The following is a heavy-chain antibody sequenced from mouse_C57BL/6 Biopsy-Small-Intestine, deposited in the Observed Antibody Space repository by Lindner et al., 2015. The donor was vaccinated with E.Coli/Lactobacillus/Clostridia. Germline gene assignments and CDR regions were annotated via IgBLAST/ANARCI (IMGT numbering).Heavy chain of an antibody. CDR1: GYTFTEYN. J-gene: IGHJ2*01. CDR3: ARHEEGIYCGNFYFDY. D-gene: IGHD2-1*01. Sequence: VQLQESGVELVKPGASVKLSCKASGYTFTEYNIYWVKQRSGQGLEWIGWFYPGSGSVMYNEKFKDKATLTADKSSSTVYMELNRLTSEDSAVYFCARHEEGIYCGNFYFDYWGQGTTLTVSS. CDR2: FYPGSGSV. V-gene: IGHV1-62-2*01.